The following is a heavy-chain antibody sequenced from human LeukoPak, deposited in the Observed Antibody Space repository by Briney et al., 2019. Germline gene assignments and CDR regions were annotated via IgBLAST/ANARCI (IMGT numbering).Heavy chain of an antibody. J-gene: IGHJ5*02. V-gene: IGHV3-9*01. CDR2: ISWNSNSI. CDR3: AKDKSPSNSAYSGWFAP. CDR1: GFAFDDYA. D-gene: IGHD3-22*01. Sequence: GRSLRLSCAASGFAFDDYAMHWVRQAPGKGLEWVSRISWNSNSIDYADSVKGRFTISRDNAKNSLYLQMNSLRTEDTALYYCAKDKSPSNSAYSGWFAPWGQGTLVTVSS.